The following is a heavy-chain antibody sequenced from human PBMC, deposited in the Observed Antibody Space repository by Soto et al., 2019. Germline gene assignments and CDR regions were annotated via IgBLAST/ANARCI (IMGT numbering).Heavy chain of an antibody. CDR1: GLSLINKEEG. Sequence: CRFWGLSLINKEEGVGWIRQPPGKALEWLAFIYWDDDKRYSPSLRSRLTIAKDTSKNQVVLTMTEVDPVDTATYFCVHRRSGISQWNHADSAYWRNRTSVPVS. V-gene: IGHV2-5*02. J-gene: IGHJ6*03. CDR2: IYWDDDK. CDR3: VHRRSGISQWNHADSAY. D-gene: IGHD3-3*01.